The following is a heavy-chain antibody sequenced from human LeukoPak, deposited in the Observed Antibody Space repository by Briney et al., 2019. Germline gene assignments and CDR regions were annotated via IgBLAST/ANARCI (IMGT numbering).Heavy chain of an antibody. Sequence: GGSLRLSCAASGFTFSSYAMHWVRQAPGKGLEWVAVISYDGSNKYYADSVKGRFTISRDNSKNTLYLQMNSLRAEDTAVYYCARDVATMVRGVTQNWFDPWGQGTLVTVSS. CDR1: GFTFSSYA. CDR2: ISYDGSNK. V-gene: IGHV3-30-3*01. D-gene: IGHD3-10*01. CDR3: ARDVATMVRGVTQNWFDP. J-gene: IGHJ5*02.